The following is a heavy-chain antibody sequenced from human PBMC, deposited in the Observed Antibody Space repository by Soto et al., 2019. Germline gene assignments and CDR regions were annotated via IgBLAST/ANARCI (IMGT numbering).Heavy chain of an antibody. CDR3: ARDLDSSGWYGYYYGMDV. D-gene: IGHD6-19*01. V-gene: IGHV3-33*08. Sequence: GGSLRLSCAASGFTFSSYGMHWVRQAPGKGLEWVAVIWYDGSNKYYADSVKGRFTISRDNSKNTLYLQMNSLRAEDTAVYYCARDLDSSGWYGYYYGMDVWGQGTTVTVSS. J-gene: IGHJ6*02. CDR2: IWYDGSNK. CDR1: GFTFSSYG.